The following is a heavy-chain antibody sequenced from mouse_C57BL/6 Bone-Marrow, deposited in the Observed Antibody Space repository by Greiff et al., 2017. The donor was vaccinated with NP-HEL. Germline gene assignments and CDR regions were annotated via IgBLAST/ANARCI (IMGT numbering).Heavy chain of an antibody. CDR1: GFSLSTFGMG. D-gene: IGHD2-1*01. V-gene: IGHV8-8*01. CDR3: SRIRGFLLSYFDY. CDR2: IWWDDDK. Sequence: QVTLKVSGPGILQPSQTLSLTCSFSGFSLSTFGMGVGWIRQPSGKGLEWLAHIWWDDDKYYNPALKSRLPISKDTSKHQVFLKIANVDTADTSTYYCSRIRGFLLSYFDYWGQGTTLTVSS. J-gene: IGHJ2*01.